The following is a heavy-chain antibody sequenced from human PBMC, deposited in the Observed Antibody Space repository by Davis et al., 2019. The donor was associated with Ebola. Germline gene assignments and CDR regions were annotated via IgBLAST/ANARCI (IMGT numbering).Heavy chain of an antibody. CDR3: AKGQRHNPIAADR. CDR2: ISYDGSNK. V-gene: IGHV3-30-3*01. Sequence: PGGSLRLSCAASGFTFSSYAMHWVRQAPGKGLEWVAVISYDGSNKYYADSVKGRFTISRDNSKNTLYLQMNSLRAEDTAVYYCAKGQRHNPIAADRWGQGTLVTVSS. CDR1: GFTFSSYA. D-gene: IGHD6-13*01. J-gene: IGHJ5*02.